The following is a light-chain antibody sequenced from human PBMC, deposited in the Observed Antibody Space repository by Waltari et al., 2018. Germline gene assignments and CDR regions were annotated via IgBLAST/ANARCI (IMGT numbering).Light chain of an antibody. J-gene: IGLJ3*02. CDR2: QDT. CDR1: ILGNKY. V-gene: IGLV3-1*01. Sequence: SYELTQPPSVSVSPGQTASITCSGDILGNKYASWYQQKPGQSPLLGIYQDTKRPSGIPERFSGSKSGNAATLTISGTQAMDEADYYCQALGTGAWVFGGGTKLTVL. CDR3: QALGTGAWV.